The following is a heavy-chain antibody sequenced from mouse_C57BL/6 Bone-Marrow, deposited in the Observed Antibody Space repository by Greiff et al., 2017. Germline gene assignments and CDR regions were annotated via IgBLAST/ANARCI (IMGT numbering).Heavy chain of an antibody. D-gene: IGHD2-2*01. V-gene: IGHV14-4*01. J-gene: IGHJ3*01. CDR3: TYGYDWFAY. CDR2: IDPENGDT. CDR1: GFNIKDDY. Sequence: VQLKQSGAELVRPGASVKLSCTASGFNIKDDYMHWVKQRPEQGLEWIGWIDPENGDTEYASKFQGKATITADTSSNTAYLQLSSLTSEDTAVYYCTYGYDWFAYWGQGTLVTGSA.